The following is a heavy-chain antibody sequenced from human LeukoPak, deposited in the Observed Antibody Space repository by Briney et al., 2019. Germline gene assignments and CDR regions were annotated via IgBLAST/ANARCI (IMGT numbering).Heavy chain of an antibody. Sequence: GGSLRLSCAASGFTFSSYALHWVRQAPGKGLEWVTIISYDGNNKYYADSLKGRFTISRDNSKNTLHLQMNSLRAEDTAVYYCAKDEGYGDYVGWLDYWGQGTLVTVSS. CDR3: AKDEGYGDYVGWLDY. D-gene: IGHD4-17*01. V-gene: IGHV3-30*18. J-gene: IGHJ4*02. CDR2: ISYDGNNK. CDR1: GFTFSSYA.